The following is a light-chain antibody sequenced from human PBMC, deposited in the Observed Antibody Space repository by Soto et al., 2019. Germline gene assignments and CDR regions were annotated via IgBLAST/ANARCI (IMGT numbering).Light chain of an antibody. J-gene: IGLJ2*01. V-gene: IGLV1-40*01. CDR1: SSNIGAGYD. CDR3: QSYDSSLSGVV. CDR2: GNS. Sequence: QSVLTQPPSVSGAPGQRVTISCTGNSSNIGAGYDVPWYQQLPGTAPKLLIYGNSNRPSGVPDRFSGSKSATSASLAITGLQAEDEADYYCQSYDSSLSGVVFGGGTKLTVL.